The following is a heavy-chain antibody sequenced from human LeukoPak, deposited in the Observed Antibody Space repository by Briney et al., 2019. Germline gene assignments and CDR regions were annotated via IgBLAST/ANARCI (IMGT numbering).Heavy chain of an antibody. CDR1: GFTVSSRY. CDR3: ARDIRDSSGYYYYFDN. J-gene: IGHJ4*02. Sequence: GGSLRLSCAASGFTVSSRYMSWVRQAPGKGLEWGSLIYSGGSTHYADSVKGRFTISRDTSKNTLYLQMNSLRAEDTALYYCARDIRDSSGYYYYFDNWGQGTLVTVSS. CDR2: IYSGGST. V-gene: IGHV3-66*02. D-gene: IGHD3-22*01.